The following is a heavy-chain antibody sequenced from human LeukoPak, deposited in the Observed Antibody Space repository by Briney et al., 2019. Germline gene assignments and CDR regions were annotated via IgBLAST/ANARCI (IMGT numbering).Heavy chain of an antibody. Sequence: QPGGSLRLSCAASGFTFSNCDIHWVRQAPGKGLEWVTFIRYDGSNKYYADSVKGRFTISRDNFKNTLYLQMNSLRAEDTAVYYCAKGPSGVVVIPWDYYYYYMDVWGKGTTVTISS. CDR3: AKGPSGVVVIPWDYYYYYMDV. V-gene: IGHV3-30*02. CDR2: IRYDGSNK. CDR1: GFTFSNCD. D-gene: IGHD3-22*01. J-gene: IGHJ6*03.